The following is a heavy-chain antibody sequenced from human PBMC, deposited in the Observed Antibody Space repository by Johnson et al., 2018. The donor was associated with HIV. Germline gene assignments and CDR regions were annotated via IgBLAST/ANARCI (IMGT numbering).Heavy chain of an antibody. V-gene: IGHV3-66*01. CDR2: MYGGGST. CDR1: GFTVTNKY. CDR3: ARDRKSGGGDADAFDI. D-gene: IGHD3-16*01. J-gene: IGHJ3*02. Sequence: VQLVESGGGLVQPGGSLRLSCAASGFTVTNKYMSWVRQAPGKGLEWVSVMYGGGSTYHADSVKGRFSLSRDNSKNTVYLQMNSLRGEDTAVYYWARDRKSGGGDADAFDIWGQGTLVSVSS.